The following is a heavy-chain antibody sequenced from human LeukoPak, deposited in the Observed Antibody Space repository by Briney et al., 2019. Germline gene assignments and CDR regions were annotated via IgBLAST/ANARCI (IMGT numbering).Heavy chain of an antibody. V-gene: IGHV3-30*02. CDR2: IRYDGSNK. D-gene: IGHD2-15*01. CDR1: GFTFSSYG. Sequence: PGGSLTLSCAASGFTFSSYGMLWVRQAPGMGLEWVAFIRYDGSNKYYADSVKGRFTISRDNSKNTLYLQMNSLRAGDTAVYYCAKDHHRYCSGGSCSNFDYWGQGTLVTVSS. CDR3: AKDHHRYCSGGSCSNFDY. J-gene: IGHJ4*02.